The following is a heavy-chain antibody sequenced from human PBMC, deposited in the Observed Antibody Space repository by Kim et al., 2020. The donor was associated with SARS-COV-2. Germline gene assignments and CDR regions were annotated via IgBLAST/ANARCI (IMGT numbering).Heavy chain of an antibody. Sequence: GGSLRLSCAASGFTFSSYGMHWVRQAPGKGLEWVAVIWYDGSNKYYADSVKGRFTISRDNSKNTLYLQMNSLRAEDTAVYYCARDPITMIVVVTQPDYWGQGTLVTVSS. J-gene: IGHJ4*02. V-gene: IGHV3-33*01. CDR3: ARDPITMIVVVTQPDY. CDR2: IWYDGSNK. D-gene: IGHD3-22*01. CDR1: GFTFSSYG.